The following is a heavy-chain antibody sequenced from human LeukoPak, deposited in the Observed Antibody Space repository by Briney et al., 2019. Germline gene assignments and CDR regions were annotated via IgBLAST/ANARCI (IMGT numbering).Heavy chain of an antibody. CDR1: GFTFNNYA. CDR2: ISDSGGHT. D-gene: IGHD6-13*01. V-gene: IGHV3-23*01. J-gene: IGHJ5*02. Sequence: PGGSLRLSCAASGFTFNNYAMSWVRQAPGKGLEWVSAISDSGGHTSYADSVQGRFTISRDNSNNTLFLQMNSLRAWDTAVYYCAKDRLLAAQNDHWGQGTLVTVSS. CDR3: AKDRLLAAQNDH.